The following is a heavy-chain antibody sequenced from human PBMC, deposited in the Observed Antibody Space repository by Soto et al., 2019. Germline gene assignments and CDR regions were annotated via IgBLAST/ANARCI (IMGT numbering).Heavy chain of an antibody. CDR1: GFTFDDYA. J-gene: IGHJ4*02. CDR3: STGDINPAWPHFDY. Sequence: GGSLRLSCAASGFTFDDYAMHWVRQAPGKGLEWVSGISWNSGSIGYADSVKGRFTISRDNAKNSLYLKMNSLKPEDTAVYYCSTGDINPAWPHFDYWGQGTLVTVSS. V-gene: IGHV3-9*01. CDR2: ISWNSGSI.